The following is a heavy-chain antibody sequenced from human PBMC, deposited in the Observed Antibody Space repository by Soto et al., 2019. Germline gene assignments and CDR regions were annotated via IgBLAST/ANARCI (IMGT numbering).Heavy chain of an antibody. CDR1: GFTFSSYA. Sequence: GGSLRLSCAASGFTFSSYAMSWVRQAPGKGLEWVSAISGSGGSTYYADSVKGRFTISRDNSKNTLYLQMNSLRAEDTAVYYCAKAGITMVRGPQGRNYWGQGTLVTVSS. V-gene: IGHV3-23*01. CDR3: AKAGITMVRGPQGRNY. CDR2: ISGSGGST. D-gene: IGHD3-10*01. J-gene: IGHJ4*02.